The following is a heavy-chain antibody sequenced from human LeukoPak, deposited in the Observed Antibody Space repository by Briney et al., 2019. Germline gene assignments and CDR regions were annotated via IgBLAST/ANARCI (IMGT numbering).Heavy chain of an antibody. CDR1: GGTFSTYA. V-gene: IGHV1-69*13. D-gene: IGHD3-22*01. CDR2: IIPIFGTA. J-gene: IGHJ4*02. CDR3: AKGYYYDSSGNPPLDY. Sequence: ASVKVSCKASGGTFSTYAISWVRQAPGQGLEWMGGIIPIFGTANYAQKFQGRVTITADESTSTAYMDLSSLRAEDTAVYYCAKGYYYDSSGNPPLDYWGQGTLVTVSS.